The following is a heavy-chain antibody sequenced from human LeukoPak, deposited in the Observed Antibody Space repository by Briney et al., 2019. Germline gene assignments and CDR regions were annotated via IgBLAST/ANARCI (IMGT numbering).Heavy chain of an antibody. CDR2: ISGSGDST. J-gene: IGHJ4*02. CDR3: AKGYRWNYGLDY. V-gene: IGHV3-23*01. CDR1: GFTFSNAW. Sequence: PGGSLRLSCAASGFTFSNAWMNWVRQAPGKGLEWVSAISGSGDSTYSADSVKGRFTISRDNSKKTLYLQMNSLRAEDTAVYYCAKGYRWNYGLDYWGQGTLVTVSS. D-gene: IGHD1-7*01.